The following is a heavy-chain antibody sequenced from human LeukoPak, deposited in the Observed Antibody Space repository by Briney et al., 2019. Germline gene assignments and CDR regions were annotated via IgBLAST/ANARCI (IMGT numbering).Heavy chain of an antibody. CDR3: ARESTYYDIMDYMDV. J-gene: IGHJ6*03. CDR1: GGSFSGYY. CDR2: INHSGST. Sequence: PSETLSLTCAVYGGSFSGYYWSWIRQPPGKGLEWIGEINHSGSTNYNPSLKSRVTISVDTSKNHFSLKLSSVTAADTAVYYCARESTYYDIMDYMDVWGKGTTVTVSS. V-gene: IGHV4-34*01. D-gene: IGHD3-9*01.